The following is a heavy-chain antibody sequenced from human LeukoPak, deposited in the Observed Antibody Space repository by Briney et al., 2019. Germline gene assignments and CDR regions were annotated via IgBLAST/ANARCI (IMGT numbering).Heavy chain of an antibody. CDR1: GFTFRNYG. D-gene: IGHD3-22*01. Sequence: PGGSLRLSCAASGFTFRNYGIDWVRQAPGKGLEWVAGIWHDGSKEYYADSVKGRSIISRDNSKNMVYVQINSLTAEDTAVYYCARDADTSGYFGYFDYWGQGTLVTVSS. CDR2: IWHDGSKE. CDR3: ARDADTSGYFGYFDY. J-gene: IGHJ4*02. V-gene: IGHV3-33*01.